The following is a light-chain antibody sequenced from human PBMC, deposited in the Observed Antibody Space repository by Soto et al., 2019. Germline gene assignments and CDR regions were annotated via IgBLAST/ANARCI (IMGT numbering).Light chain of an antibody. V-gene: IGLV2-14*03. CDR1: SSDVGGYNY. Sequence: QSVLTQPASVSGSPGQSITISCAGASSDVGGYNYVSWYQQHPGKGPKLMIYDVNNRPLGVSDRFSGSKSGTTASLTISGLQAEDEADYYCSSYTSSITYVFGTGTKLTVL. CDR3: SSYTSSITYV. CDR2: DVN. J-gene: IGLJ1*01.